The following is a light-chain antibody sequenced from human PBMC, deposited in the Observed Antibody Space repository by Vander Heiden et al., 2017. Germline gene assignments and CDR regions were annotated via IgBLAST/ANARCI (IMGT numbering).Light chain of an antibody. CDR3: AAWDDSLTRWV. CDR2: SDN. Sequence: QSVLPQPPSASGTPGQRVTISCSGSSANTGSKYGNWYQQPPGTAHKLLIYSDNQRPSGVPERFSGSKSGSSASLDISGLRSEDEADYFCAAWDDSLTRWVFGGGTKLTVL. CDR1: SANTGSKY. V-gene: IGLV1-47*02. J-gene: IGLJ3*02.